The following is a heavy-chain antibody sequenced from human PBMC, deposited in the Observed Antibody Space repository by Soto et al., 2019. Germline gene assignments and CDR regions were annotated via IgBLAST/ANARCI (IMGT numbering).Heavy chain of an antibody. V-gene: IGHV4-39*01. CDR3: TRINYSSSSAPFHS. J-gene: IGHJ4*02. Sequence: SETLSLTCGVYGGSISSSLYYWGYIRQAPGKGLEWVGSVFHSGSTYYNPSLKSRLTISVDTSRNQFSLRLASVTAADTAIYYCTRINYSSSSAPFHSRGQ. D-gene: IGHD6-19*01. CDR2: VFHSGST. CDR1: GGSISSSLYY.